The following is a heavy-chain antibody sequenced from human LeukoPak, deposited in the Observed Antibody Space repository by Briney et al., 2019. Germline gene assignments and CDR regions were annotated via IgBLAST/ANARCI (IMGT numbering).Heavy chain of an antibody. J-gene: IGHJ4*02. Sequence: GGSLRLSCAASGFTFSRSAMSWVRQTPGKGLEWVSTITDNGGSTYFADSVKGRFTISRDNSKNTLHLQMNSLRADDTAVYYCAKRNSGSYSRGFDYWGQGTLVTVSS. CDR2: ITDNGGST. D-gene: IGHD1-26*01. CDR1: GFTFSRSA. CDR3: AKRNSGSYSRGFDY. V-gene: IGHV3-23*01.